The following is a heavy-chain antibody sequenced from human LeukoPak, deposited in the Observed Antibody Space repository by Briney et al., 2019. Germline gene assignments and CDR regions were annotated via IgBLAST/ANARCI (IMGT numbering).Heavy chain of an antibody. CDR1: GFTFSGSA. V-gene: IGHV3-23*01. CDR3: AKGRGTTVTAAANY. J-gene: IGHJ4*02. Sequence: GGSLRLSCAASGFTFSGSAMSWVRQAPGKGLEWVSTISGTGGTTYYADSVKGRFTISGDNSKNTLFLQFNSLRADDTAVYYCAKGRGTTVTAAANYWGQGTLVTVSS. CDR2: ISGTGGTT. D-gene: IGHD4-17*01.